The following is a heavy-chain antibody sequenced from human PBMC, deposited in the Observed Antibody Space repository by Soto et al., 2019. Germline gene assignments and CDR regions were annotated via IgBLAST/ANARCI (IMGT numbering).Heavy chain of an antibody. D-gene: IGHD3-3*01. Sequence: ASVKVSCKASGGTFSSYTISWVRQAPGQGLEWMGRIIPILGIANYAQKFQGRVTITADKSTSTAYMELSSLRSEDTAVYYCARELNYDSLSFAADYYYMDVWGKGTTVTVSS. CDR2: IIPILGIA. V-gene: IGHV1-69*04. J-gene: IGHJ6*03. CDR1: GGTFSSYT. CDR3: ARELNYDSLSFAADYYYMDV.